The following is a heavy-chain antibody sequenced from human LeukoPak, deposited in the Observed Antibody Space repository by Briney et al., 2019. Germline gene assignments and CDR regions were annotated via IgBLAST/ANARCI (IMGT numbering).Heavy chain of an antibody. V-gene: IGHV1-46*01. Sequence: GASVKVSCKASGYTFTSYYMHWVRQAPGQGLEWMGITNPSGGSTSYAQKFQGRVTMTRDTSTSTVYMELSSLRSEDTAVYYCARVAVAGAFDYWGQGTLVTVSS. D-gene: IGHD6-19*01. J-gene: IGHJ4*02. CDR1: GYTFTSYY. CDR2: TNPSGGST. CDR3: ARVAVAGAFDY.